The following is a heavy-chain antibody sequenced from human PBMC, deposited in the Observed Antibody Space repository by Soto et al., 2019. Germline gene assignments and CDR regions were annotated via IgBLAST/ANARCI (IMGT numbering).Heavy chain of an antibody. D-gene: IGHD3-16*01. CDR2: IYHSGST. CDR1: SSNW. V-gene: IGHV4-4*02. CDR3: ASMWPAWGRNDY. J-gene: IGHJ4*02. Sequence: SSNWWSWVRQPPGKGLEWIGEIYHSGSTNYNPSLKSRVTISVDKSKNQFSLKLSSVTAADTAVYYCASMWPAWGRNDYWGQGTLVTVSS.